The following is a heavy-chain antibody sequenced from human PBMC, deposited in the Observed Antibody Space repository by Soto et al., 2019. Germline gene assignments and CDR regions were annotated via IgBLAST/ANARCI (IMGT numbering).Heavy chain of an antibody. CDR2: INTYNGMT. Sequence: QVQLVQSGGEVKKPGASVTVSCKASGYTFINYHITWVRQAPGQGLEWMAWINTYNGMTDYAQRFQGRVTMTRDTSTSTAYMALRNLGSHDTGVYFGAKSPRGEMATDWGQGTLVTVSS. J-gene: IGHJ4*02. CDR1: GYTFINYH. D-gene: IGHD5-12*01. V-gene: IGHV1-18*01. CDR3: AKSPRGEMATD.